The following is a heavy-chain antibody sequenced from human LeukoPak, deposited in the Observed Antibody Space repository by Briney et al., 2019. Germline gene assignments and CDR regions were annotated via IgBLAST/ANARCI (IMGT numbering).Heavy chain of an antibody. V-gene: IGHV3-30*18. J-gene: IGHJ3*02. CDR3: AKGRGAFDI. CDR2: ISNDGSNK. CDR1: GFTFSSYG. Sequence: RSLSLSCVASGFTFSSYGMHWVGQAPGKGLEWVAVISNDGSNKYYADSVKGRFTISRDNSKNTLYLQMNSLRAEDTAVYYCAKGRGAFDIWGPGTMVTVSS. D-gene: IGHD3-10*01.